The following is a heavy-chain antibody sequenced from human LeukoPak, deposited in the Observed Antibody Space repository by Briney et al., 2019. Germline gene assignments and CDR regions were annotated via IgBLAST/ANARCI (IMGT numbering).Heavy chain of an antibody. CDR2: ISYDGSNE. V-gene: IGHV3-30-3*01. J-gene: IGHJ4*02. CDR3: ARADSGSYRSPFDY. CDR1: GFTFSSYA. D-gene: IGHD1-26*01. Sequence: PGGSLRLSCAASGFTFSSYAMHWVRQAPGKGLEWVAVISYDGSNEYYADSVKGRFTISRDHSKNTLYLQMNSLRAEDTAVYYCARADSGSYRSPFDYWGQGTLVTVSS.